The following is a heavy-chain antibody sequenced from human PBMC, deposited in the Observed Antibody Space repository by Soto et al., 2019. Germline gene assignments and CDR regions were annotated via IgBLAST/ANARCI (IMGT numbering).Heavy chain of an antibody. CDR1: GFTFGSYA. J-gene: IGHJ6*03. Sequence: EVQLLESGGGLVQPGGSLRLSCAASGFTFGSYAMNWLRQAPGRGLECVSLISGSGRTTYYADSVKGRFTVSRDNSKNTLYLQMNSMRAEDTALYYCAKFRGPSYSYYSMDVWGKGTKVTVAS. CDR2: ISGSGRTT. D-gene: IGHD3-16*01. V-gene: IGHV3-23*01. CDR3: AKFRGPSYSYYSMDV.